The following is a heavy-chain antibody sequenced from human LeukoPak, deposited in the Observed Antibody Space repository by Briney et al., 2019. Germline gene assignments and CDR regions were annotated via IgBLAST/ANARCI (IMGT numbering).Heavy chain of an antibody. J-gene: IGHJ5*02. CDR3: ARLGEILTGYYHNWFDP. CDR1: GGSISSGSCY. V-gene: IGHV4-61*02. Sequence: QTLSLTCTVSGGSISSGSCYWSWIRQPAGKGLEWIGRIYTSGSTIYNPSLKSRVTISVDTSKNQFSLKLSSVTAADTAVYYCARLGEILTGYYHNWFDPWGQGTLVTVSS. CDR2: IYTSGST. D-gene: IGHD3-9*01.